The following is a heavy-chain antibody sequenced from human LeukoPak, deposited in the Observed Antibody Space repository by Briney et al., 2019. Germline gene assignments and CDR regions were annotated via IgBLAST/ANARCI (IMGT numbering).Heavy chain of an antibody. D-gene: IGHD1-26*01. CDR1: GGSISSYY. CDR3: ARHIKVGADASDI. Sequence: SETLSLTCTVSGGSISSYYWSWIRQPPGKGLEWIGYIYYSGSTNYNPSLKSRVTISVDTSKNQFPLKLSSVTAADTAVYYCARHIKVGADASDIWGQGTMVTVSS. CDR2: IYYSGST. V-gene: IGHV4-59*08. J-gene: IGHJ3*02.